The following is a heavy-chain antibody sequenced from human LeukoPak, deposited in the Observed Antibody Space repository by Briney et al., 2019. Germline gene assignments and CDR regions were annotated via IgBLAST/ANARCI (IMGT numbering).Heavy chain of an antibody. CDR3: AKDTSGELLNSMDV. V-gene: IGHV3-9*01. D-gene: IGHD1-26*01. J-gene: IGHJ6*02. CDR2: ISWNSGSI. Sequence: GGSLRLSCAASGFTFSNYWMNWVRQAPGKGLEWVSGISWNSGSIGYADSVKGRFTISRDNAKNSLYLQMNSLRAEDTALYYCAKDTSGELLNSMDVWGQGTTVTVSS. CDR1: GFTFSNYW.